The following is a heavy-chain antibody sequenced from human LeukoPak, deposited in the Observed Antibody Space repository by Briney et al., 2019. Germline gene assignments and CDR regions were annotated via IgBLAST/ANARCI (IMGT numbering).Heavy chain of an antibody. V-gene: IGHV4-61*01. CDR3: ARVESRNDAFDI. Sequence: PSETLSLTCTVSGGSVSSGSYYWSWIRQPPGKGLEWIGYIYYSGSTNYNPSLKSRVTISVDTSKNQFSLKLSSVTAADTAVYYCARVESRNDAFDIWGQGTMVTVSS. J-gene: IGHJ3*02. CDR1: GGSVSSGSYY. CDR2: IYYSGST.